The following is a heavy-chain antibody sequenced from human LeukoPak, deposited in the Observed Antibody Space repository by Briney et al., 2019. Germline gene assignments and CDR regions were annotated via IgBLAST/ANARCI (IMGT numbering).Heavy chain of an antibody. CDR2: IYYSGST. CDR1: GGSISSYY. Sequence: SETLSLTYTVSGGSISSYYWSWIRQPPGKGLEWIGYIYYSGSTNYNPSLKSRVTISVDTSKNQFSLKLSSVTAADTAVYYCAREAFDSSSSPSKFDPWGQGTLVTVSS. D-gene: IGHD6-6*01. V-gene: IGHV4-59*01. CDR3: AREAFDSSSSPSKFDP. J-gene: IGHJ5*02.